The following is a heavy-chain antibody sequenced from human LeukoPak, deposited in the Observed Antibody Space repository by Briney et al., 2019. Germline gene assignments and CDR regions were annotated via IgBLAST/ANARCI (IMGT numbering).Heavy chain of an antibody. V-gene: IGHV3-11*04. J-gene: IGHJ4*02. Sequence: PSETLSLTCVVYGGSFSGYHWSWIRQAPGKGLEWVSYISSSGSTIYYADSVKGRFTISRDNAKNSLYLQMNSLRAEDTAVYYCARLGYSSSWYFWLGYDYWGQGTLVTVSS. CDR2: ISSSGSTI. CDR1: GGSFSGYH. D-gene: IGHD6-13*01. CDR3: ARLGYSSSWYFWLGYDY.